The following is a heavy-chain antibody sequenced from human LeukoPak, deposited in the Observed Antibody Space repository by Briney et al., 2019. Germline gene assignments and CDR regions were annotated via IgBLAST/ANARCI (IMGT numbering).Heavy chain of an antibody. CDR2: IIPIFGTA. CDR3: ARSRYHYYYMDV. J-gene: IGHJ6*03. Sequence: ASVKVSCKASGGTFSSYAISWVRQAPGQGLEWMGGIIPIFGTANYAQKFQGRVTITADESTSTAYMELSSLRSEDTAVYYCARSRYHYYYMDVWGKGTTVTVSS. V-gene: IGHV1-69*13. CDR1: GGTFSSYA.